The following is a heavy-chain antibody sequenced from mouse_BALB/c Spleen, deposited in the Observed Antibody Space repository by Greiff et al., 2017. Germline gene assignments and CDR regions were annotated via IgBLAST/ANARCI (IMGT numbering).Heavy chain of an antibody. CDR1: GFTFSSYA. CDR3: ARHEGTHPVWPPTGYFDV. Sequence: DVHLVESGGGLVKPGGSLKLSCAASGFTFSSYAMSWVRQTPEKRLEWVATISSGGSYTYYPDSVKGRFTISRDNAKNTLYLQMSSLRSEDTAMYYCARHEGTHPVWPPTGYFDVWGAGTTVTVSS. J-gene: IGHJ1*01. D-gene: IGHD2-10*02. V-gene: IGHV5-9-3*01. CDR2: ISSGGSYT.